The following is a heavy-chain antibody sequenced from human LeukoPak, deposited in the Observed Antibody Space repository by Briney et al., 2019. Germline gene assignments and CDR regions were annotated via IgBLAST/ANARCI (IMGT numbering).Heavy chain of an antibody. Sequence: PSETLSLTCTVSGCSISSYYWSWIRQPPGKGLEWIGYIYYSGSTNYNPSLKSRVNIPVDTSKTQFSLKLSSVTAADTAVYYCARGRFGWFDPWGQGTLVTVSS. J-gene: IGHJ5*02. CDR2: IYYSGST. V-gene: IGHV4-59*01. CDR3: ARGRFGWFDP. D-gene: IGHD3-16*01. CDR1: GCSISSYY.